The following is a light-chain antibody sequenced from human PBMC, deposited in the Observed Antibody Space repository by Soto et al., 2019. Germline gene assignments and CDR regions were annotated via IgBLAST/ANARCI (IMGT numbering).Light chain of an antibody. J-gene: IGLJ1*01. Sequence: QSALTQPASVSGSPGQSITISCTGTSSDVGAYNFVSWYQQHPGKAPKLKIYDVSNRPSGVSSRFSGSKSGNTASLTISGLQAEDEADYYCSSYTSSSTDVFGTGTKLTVL. CDR1: SSDVGAYNF. CDR2: DVS. CDR3: SSYTSSSTDV. V-gene: IGLV2-14*03.